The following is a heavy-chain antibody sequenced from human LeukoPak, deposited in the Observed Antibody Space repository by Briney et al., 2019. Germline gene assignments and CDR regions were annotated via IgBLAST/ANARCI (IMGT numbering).Heavy chain of an antibody. Sequence: SQTLSLTCTVSGGSINSGGYYWSWIRQPPGKGLEWIGHTYYTGITDYNPSLKSRVTISVDSSKNQFSLKLSSVTAADTAVYYCARLFWSGFVYFDYWGQGTLVTVSS. J-gene: IGHJ4*02. CDR1: GGSINSGGYY. CDR2: TYYTGIT. D-gene: IGHD3-3*01. V-gene: IGHV4-30-2*01. CDR3: ARLFWSGFVYFDY.